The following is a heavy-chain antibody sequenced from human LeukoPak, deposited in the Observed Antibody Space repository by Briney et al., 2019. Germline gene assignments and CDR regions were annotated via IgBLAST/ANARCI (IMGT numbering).Heavy chain of an antibody. J-gene: IGHJ4*02. V-gene: IGHV3-21*01. CDR1: GFTFSSYS. Sequence: GGSLRLSCAASGFTFSSYSMNWVRQAPGKGLEWASSISSSSSYIYYADSVKGRFTISRDNAKNSLYLQMNSLRAEDTAVYYCASKITPGIAVAVDYWGQGTLVTVSS. CDR3: ASKITPGIAVAVDY. D-gene: IGHD6-19*01. CDR2: ISSSSSYI.